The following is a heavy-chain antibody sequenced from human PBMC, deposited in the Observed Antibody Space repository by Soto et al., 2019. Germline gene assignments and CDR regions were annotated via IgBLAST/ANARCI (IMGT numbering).Heavy chain of an antibody. D-gene: IGHD6-6*01. CDR1: GGSISSGGYY. Sequence: SSETLSLTCTVSGGSISSGGYYWSWIRQHPGKGLEWIGYIYYSGSTYYNPSLKSRVTISVDTSKNQFSLKLSSVTAADTAVYYCARDSSSTVIFDIWGQGTMVTVSS. V-gene: IGHV4-31*03. J-gene: IGHJ3*02. CDR2: IYYSGST. CDR3: ARDSSSTVIFDI.